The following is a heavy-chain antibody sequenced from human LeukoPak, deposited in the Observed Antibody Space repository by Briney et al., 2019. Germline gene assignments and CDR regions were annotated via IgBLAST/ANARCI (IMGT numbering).Heavy chain of an antibody. CDR2: IYYSGST. D-gene: IGHD3-22*01. J-gene: IGHJ4*02. CDR1: GGSISSYY. CDR3: ASLYYYDSSGSSFDY. Sequence: SETLSLTCTVSGGSISSYYWSWIRQPPGKGLEWIGYIYYSGSTNYNPSLKSRVTISVDTSKNQFSLKLSSVTAADTAVYYCASLYYYDSSGSSFDYWGQGTLVTVSS. V-gene: IGHV4-59*01.